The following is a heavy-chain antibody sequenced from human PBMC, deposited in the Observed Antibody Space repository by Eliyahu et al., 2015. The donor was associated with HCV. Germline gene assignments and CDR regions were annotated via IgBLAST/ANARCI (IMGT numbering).Heavy chain of an antibody. J-gene: IGHJ4*02. CDR2: INAGNGHT. CDR1: GYTFTNYA. D-gene: IGHD3-16*01. Sequence: QLVQSGAEVKKPGASVKVSCKASGYTFTNYAMNWVRRAPGQRLEWIGWINAGNGHTKYSQYFQDRVTVTRDTSANTVHMELSSLRSEDTTVYYCTRGIWSRDSKNYYYDQWGQGTQVTVSS. V-gene: IGHV1-3*01. CDR3: TRGIWSRDSKNYYYDQ.